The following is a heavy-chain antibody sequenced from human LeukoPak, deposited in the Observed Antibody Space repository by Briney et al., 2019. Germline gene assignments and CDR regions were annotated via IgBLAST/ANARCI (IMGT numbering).Heavy chain of an antibody. CDR1: GGSLSGYY. CDR3: ARNHDLLWWSLDY. D-gene: IGHD2-21*01. CDR2: INHSGST. V-gene: IGHV4-34*01. J-gene: IGHJ4*02. Sequence: SETLSLTCAVYGGSLSGYYWSWIRQPRGKGLEWIGEINHSGSTNYNPSLKSRVTISVDTSKNQFSLKLSSVTAADTAVYYCARNHDLLWWSLDYWGQGTLVTVSS.